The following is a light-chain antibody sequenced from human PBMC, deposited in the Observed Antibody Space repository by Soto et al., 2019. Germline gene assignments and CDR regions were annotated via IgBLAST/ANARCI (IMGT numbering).Light chain of an antibody. CDR1: QSVSSY. V-gene: IGKV3-11*01. CDR3: QQRLMT. CDR2: DAS. Sequence: IVLTQSPATLSLSPGERATLSCRASQSVSSYLAWYQQKPGQAPRLLIYDASSRATGIPARFSGSGSETDFTLTISSLEPEDFAVYYCQQRLMTFXQGTKVDIK. J-gene: IGKJ1*01.